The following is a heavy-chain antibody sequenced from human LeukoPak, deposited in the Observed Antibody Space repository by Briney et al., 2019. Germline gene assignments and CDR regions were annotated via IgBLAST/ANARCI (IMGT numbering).Heavy chain of an antibody. CDR1: GFTFSSYA. J-gene: IGHJ4*02. V-gene: IGHV3-30-3*01. CDR3: ARDRTTVTTFDY. D-gene: IGHD4-17*01. CDR2: ISYDGSNK. Sequence: GGSLSLSVAASGFTFSSYAMHWVRQAPGKGLEWVAVISYDGSNKYYADSVKGRFTISRDNAKNSLYLQMNTLRAEDTAVYYCARDRTTVTTFDYWGQGTLVTVSS.